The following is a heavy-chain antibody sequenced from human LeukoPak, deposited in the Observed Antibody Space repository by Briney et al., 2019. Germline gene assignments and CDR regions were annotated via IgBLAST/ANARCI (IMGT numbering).Heavy chain of an antibody. CDR2: INPNSGGT. CDR1: GYTFTGYY. Sequence: RAASVKVSCTASGYTFTGYYMHWVRQAPGQGLEWMGWINPNSGGTNYAQKFQGRVTMTRDTSISTAYMELSRLRSDDTAVYYCASLLGYCSGGSCYPESPFDYWGQGTLVTVSS. V-gene: IGHV1-2*02. D-gene: IGHD2-15*01. CDR3: ASLLGYCSGGSCYPESPFDY. J-gene: IGHJ4*02.